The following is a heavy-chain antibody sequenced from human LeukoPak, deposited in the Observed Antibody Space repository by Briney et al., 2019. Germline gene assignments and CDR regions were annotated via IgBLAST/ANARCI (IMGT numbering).Heavy chain of an antibody. CDR2: INPDGSST. V-gene: IGHV3-74*01. CDR1: GFTFRSYW. J-gene: IGHJ4*02. D-gene: IGHD2-15*01. Sequence: GGSLRLSRVASGFTFRSYWMHWVRQGPGTGLVWVSLINPDGSSTNYADSVKGRFTISRDNAKDTVYLQMNSLRAEDTAVYYCVRYGSFSHWGQGTLVTVSS. CDR3: VRYGSFSH.